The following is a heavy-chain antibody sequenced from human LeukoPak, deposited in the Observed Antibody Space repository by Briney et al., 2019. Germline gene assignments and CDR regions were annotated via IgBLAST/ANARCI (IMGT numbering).Heavy chain of an antibody. D-gene: IGHD3-3*01. CDR3: ALLDRFYDFWSGYPPPYFDY. CDR2: ISVQNGNT. V-gene: IGHV1-18*01. J-gene: IGHJ4*02. CDR1: VYTFTSYG. Sequence: ASVKVSCKASVYTFTSYGISWVRQPPGKGPEGRGWISVQNGNTNYAQKLQGRVTMTTDTSTSTAYMELRSLRSDDTAVYYCALLDRFYDFWSGYPPPYFDYWGQGTLVTVSS.